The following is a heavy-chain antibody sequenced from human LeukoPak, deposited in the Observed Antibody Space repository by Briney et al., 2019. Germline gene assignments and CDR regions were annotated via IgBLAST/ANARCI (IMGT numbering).Heavy chain of an antibody. V-gene: IGHV1-46*01. CDR2: IDPSGGST. CDR3: ARGLPLGYCSRTSCPSRWFDS. J-gene: IGHJ5*01. Sequence: GASVKVSCKASGYTFTTYYIHWVRQAPGQGFEWMGIIDPSGGSTSYAQTFQGRVTMTRDTSTSILYMELSSLRSEDTAVYYCARGLPLGYCSRTSCPSRWFDSWGQGTLVTVSS. CDR1: GYTFTTYY. D-gene: IGHD2-2*01.